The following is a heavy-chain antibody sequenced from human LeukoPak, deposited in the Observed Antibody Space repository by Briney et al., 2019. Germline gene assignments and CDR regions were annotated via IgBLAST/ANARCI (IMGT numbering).Heavy chain of an antibody. Sequence: SETLSLTCTVSGASISSYYWSWIRQPAGKGLEWVGRMYTSGSTKYNPSLKSRVIISVDKSKNQFSLTLSSVTAADTAVYFCARDTIRGPYSRFDPWGQGTLVTVSP. D-gene: IGHD6-13*01. V-gene: IGHV4-4*07. CDR2: MYTSGST. J-gene: IGHJ5*02. CDR1: GASISSYY. CDR3: ARDTIRGPYSRFDP.